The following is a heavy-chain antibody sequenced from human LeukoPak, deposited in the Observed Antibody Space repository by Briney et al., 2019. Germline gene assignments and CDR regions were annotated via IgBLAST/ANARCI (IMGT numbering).Heavy chain of an antibody. J-gene: IGHJ4*02. V-gene: IGHV1-46*01. CDR1: GYTFTSND. CDR2: INPSGGST. Sequence: ASVKVSCKASGYTFTSNDMLWVRQAPGQGLGWMGIINPSGGSTSYAQKFQGRVTMTRDTSTSTVYMELSSLSSEDTAVYYCARVGGNYPINWGQGSLVTVSA. CDR3: ARVGGNYPIN. D-gene: IGHD1-26*01.